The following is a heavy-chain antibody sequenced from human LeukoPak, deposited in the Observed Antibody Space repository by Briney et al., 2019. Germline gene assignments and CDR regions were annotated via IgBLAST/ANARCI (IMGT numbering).Heavy chain of an antibody. CDR1: GGSITSYY. V-gene: IGHV4-59*01. CDR3: ARVGVEVELATFDY. Sequence: SETLSLTCTVSGGSITSYYWTWIRQPPGEGLEWIGYIYYTGSTNYNPSLKSRVTLSVDTSNNEVSLKLRSVTAADTAVYYCARVGVEVELATFDYRGRGTLVAVSS. J-gene: IGHJ4*02. CDR2: IYYTGST. D-gene: IGHD5-24*01.